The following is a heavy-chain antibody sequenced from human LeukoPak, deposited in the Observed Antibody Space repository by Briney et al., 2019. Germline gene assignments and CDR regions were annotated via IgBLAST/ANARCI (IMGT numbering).Heavy chain of an antibody. J-gene: IGHJ4*02. V-gene: IGHV4-4*07. CDR3: ARYRTTVTPPRFDY. CDR1: GGSISSYY. CDR2: IYTSGST. D-gene: IGHD4-17*01. Sequence: SETLSLTCTVSGGSISSYYWSWIRQPAGKGLEWIGRIYTSGSTNYNPSLKSRVTMSVDTSKNQFSLKLSSVTAADTAVYYCARYRTTVTPPRFDYWGQGTLVTVSS.